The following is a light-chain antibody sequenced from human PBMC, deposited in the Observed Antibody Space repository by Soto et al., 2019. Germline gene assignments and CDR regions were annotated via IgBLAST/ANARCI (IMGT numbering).Light chain of an antibody. Sequence: QSVLTQPASVSGSPGQSITISCTGTSSDVGSYNLVSWYQQHPGKAPKLMIYEATKRPSGVSNRFSGSKSGNTASMTISGLQAEDEAEYYCCSYAPSPTVVFGGGTKVTVL. V-gene: IGLV2-23*01. CDR3: CSYAPSPTVV. CDR1: SSDVGSYNL. J-gene: IGLJ2*01. CDR2: EAT.